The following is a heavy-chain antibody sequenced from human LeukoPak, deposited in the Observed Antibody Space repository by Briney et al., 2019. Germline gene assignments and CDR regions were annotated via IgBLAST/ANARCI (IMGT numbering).Heavy chain of an antibody. CDR3: ARDPHGYGSA. J-gene: IGHJ1*01. V-gene: IGHV4-59*01. Sequence: PLETLSLTCTVSGGSISSYYWSWIRQPPGKGLEWIGYIYYSGSTNYNPSLKSRVTISVDTSKNQFSLNLSSVTAADTAVYYCARDPHGYGSAWGQGTLVTVSS. CDR2: IYYSGST. D-gene: IGHD3-10*01. CDR1: GGSISSYY.